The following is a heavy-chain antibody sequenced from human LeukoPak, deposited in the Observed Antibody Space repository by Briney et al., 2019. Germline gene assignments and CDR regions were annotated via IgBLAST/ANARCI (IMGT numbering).Heavy chain of an antibody. V-gene: IGHV1-69*05. D-gene: IGHD6-13*01. J-gene: IGHJ6*03. Sequence: SVNVSFKASGCTFSSYAISWVRQAPAQGLDWMGRIFPIFCTSNYAQKFHDRVTITTDESTNKAYMELNNLGSEDTAVYYCEIAAAQYYYYYYMDVWGKGTTVTVSS. CDR1: GCTFSSYA. CDR2: IFPIFCTS. CDR3: EIAAAQYYYYYYMDV.